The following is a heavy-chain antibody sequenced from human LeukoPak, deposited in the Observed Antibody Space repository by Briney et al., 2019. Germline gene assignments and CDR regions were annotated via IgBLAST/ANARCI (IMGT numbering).Heavy chain of an antibody. J-gene: IGHJ4*02. Sequence: GGSLRLSCAASGNYWMHWVHQAPGKGLVWVSHINSDGSWTSYADSVKGRFTISKDNAKNTVYLQMNSLRAEDTAVYYCVSFYETYWGRGTLVTVSS. CDR2: INSDGSWT. CDR1: GNYW. D-gene: IGHD2/OR15-2a*01. CDR3: VSFYETY. V-gene: IGHV3-74*01.